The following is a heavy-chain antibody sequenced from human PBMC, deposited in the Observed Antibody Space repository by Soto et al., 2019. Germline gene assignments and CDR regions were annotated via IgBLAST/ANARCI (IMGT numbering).Heavy chain of an antibody. D-gene: IGHD3-22*01. CDR3: ARDADYDSSGYYHKFDY. V-gene: IGHV1-69*13. CDR2: IIPIFGTA. J-gene: IGHJ4*02. CDR1: GGTFSSYA. Sequence: SVKVSCKASGGTFSSYAISWVRQAPGQGLEWMGGIIPIFGTANYAQKFQGRVTITADESTSTAYMELSSLRSEDTAVYYCARDADYDSSGYYHKFDYWGQGTLVTVSS.